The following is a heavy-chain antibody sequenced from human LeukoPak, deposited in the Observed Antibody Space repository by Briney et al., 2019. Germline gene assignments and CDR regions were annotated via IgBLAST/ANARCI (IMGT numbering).Heavy chain of an antibody. D-gene: IGHD2-15*01. V-gene: IGHV3-30*02. CDR2: IRYDGSNK. CDR1: GFTFSSYG. J-gene: IGHJ4*02. Sequence: GGSLRLSCAASGFTFSSYGMHWVRQAPGKGLEWVAFIRYDGSNKYYADSVKGRFTISRDNSKNTLFLQMNSLRAEDTAVFYCAKSGLNRFDYWGQGTLVTVSS. CDR3: AKSGLNRFDY.